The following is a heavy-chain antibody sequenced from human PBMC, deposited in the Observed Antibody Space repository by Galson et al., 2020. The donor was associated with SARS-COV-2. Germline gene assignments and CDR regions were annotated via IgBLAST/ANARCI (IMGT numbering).Heavy chain of an antibody. J-gene: IGHJ3*02. CDR3: TTRTRGFDAFDI. CDR2: IKSKTDGGTT. CDR1: GFTFSNAW. V-gene: IGHV3-15*01. Sequence: LSLTCAASGFTFSNAWMSWVRQAPGKGLEWVGRIKSKTDGGTTDYAAPVKGRFTISRDDSKNTLYLQMNSLKTEDTAVYYCTTRTRGFDAFDIWGQGTMVTVSS. D-gene: IGHD3-16*01.